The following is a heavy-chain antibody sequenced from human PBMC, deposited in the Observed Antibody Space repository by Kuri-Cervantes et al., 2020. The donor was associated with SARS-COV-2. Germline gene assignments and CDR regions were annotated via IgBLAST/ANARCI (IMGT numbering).Heavy chain of an antibody. CDR3: AKVTRSGYFPFAFDI. CDR1: GFILNNFA. Sequence: GGSLRLSCAASGFILNNFALSWVRQAPGKGLEWVSASGAASGSSGSSPYYADSVKGRFTISRDDSKNTVYVQMNSLTAEDTAVYYCAKVTRSGYFPFAFDIWGQGTMVTVSS. CDR2: SGAASGSSGSSP. V-gene: IGHV3-23*01. D-gene: IGHD3-22*01. J-gene: IGHJ3*02.